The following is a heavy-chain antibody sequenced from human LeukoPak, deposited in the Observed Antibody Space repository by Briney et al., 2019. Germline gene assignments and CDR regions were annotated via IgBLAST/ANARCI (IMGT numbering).Heavy chain of an antibody. CDR2: ISYDGSNK. J-gene: IGHJ6*02. Sequence: PGGSLRLSCAASGFTFSSYGMHWVRQAPGKGLEWVGVISYDGSNKYYEDSVKGRFTISRDNSKNTLYLQMNSLRTEDTAVYYCARGLPNYYGMDVWGQGTTVTVSS. CDR1: GFTFSSYG. CDR3: ARGLPNYYGMDV. V-gene: IGHV3-30*03.